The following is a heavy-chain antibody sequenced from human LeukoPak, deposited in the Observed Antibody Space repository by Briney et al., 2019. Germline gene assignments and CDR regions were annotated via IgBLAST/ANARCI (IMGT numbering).Heavy chain of an antibody. V-gene: IGHV3-21*01. CDR3: ARGRYCSSTSCLRGGDY. J-gene: IGHJ4*02. CDR2: ISSSSSYI. Sequence: GGSLRLSCAASGFTFSSYSMNWVRQAPGKGLEWVSSISSSSSYIYYADSAKGRFTISRDNAKNSLYLQMNNLRAEDTAVYYCARGRYCSSTSCLRGGDYWGQGTLVTVSS. CDR1: GFTFSSYS. D-gene: IGHD2-2*01.